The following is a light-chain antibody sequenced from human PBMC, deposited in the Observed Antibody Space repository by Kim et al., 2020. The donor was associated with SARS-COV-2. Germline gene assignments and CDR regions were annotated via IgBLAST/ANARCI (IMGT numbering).Light chain of an antibody. J-gene: IGKJ1*01. CDR3: QQYDDWPPWT. Sequence: VPAVERAPLSCRASQSVSSNVAWYQQKPGQAPRLLIYGASTRATGIPARFSGSGSGTEFTLTISSLQSEDLAVYHCQQYDDWPPWTFGQGTKLEI. CDR2: GAS. CDR1: QSVSSN. V-gene: IGKV3-15*01.